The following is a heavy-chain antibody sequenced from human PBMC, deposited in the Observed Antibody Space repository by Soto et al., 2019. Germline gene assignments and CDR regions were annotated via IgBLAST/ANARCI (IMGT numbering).Heavy chain of an antibody. J-gene: IGHJ4*02. CDR2: ISYDGSNK. CDR3: TAPLTRITMVRGVIIPDY. CDR1: GFTFSSYG. Sequence: GGSLRLSCAASGFTFSSYGMHWVRQAPGKGLEWVAVISYDGSNKYYADSVKGRFTISRDNSKNTLYLQMNSLRAEDAAVYYCTAPLTRITMVRGVIIPDYWGQGTLVTVSS. D-gene: IGHD3-10*01. V-gene: IGHV3-30*03.